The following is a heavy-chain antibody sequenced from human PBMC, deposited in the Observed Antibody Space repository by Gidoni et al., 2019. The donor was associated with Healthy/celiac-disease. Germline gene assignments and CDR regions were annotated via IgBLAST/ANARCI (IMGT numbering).Heavy chain of an antibody. J-gene: IGHJ6*02. D-gene: IGHD2-15*01. V-gene: IGHV3-15*01. Sequence: EVQLVESGGGFVKPGGSLRLSCAASGFTFSNAWMTWGRQHPGKGREWVGRIKSKTDGGTTDYAAPVKGRFTISRDDSKNTLYLQMNSLKTEDTAVYYCTTDLGYCSGGSCYPRRLYGMDVWGQGTTVTVSS. CDR1: GFTFSNAW. CDR3: TTDLGYCSGGSCYPRRLYGMDV. CDR2: IKSKTDGGTT.